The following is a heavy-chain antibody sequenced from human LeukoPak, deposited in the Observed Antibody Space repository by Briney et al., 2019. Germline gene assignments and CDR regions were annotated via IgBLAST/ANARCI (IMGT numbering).Heavy chain of an antibody. CDR1: GFTFTSSA. D-gene: IGHD2-21*02. V-gene: IGHV1-58*01. Sequence: SVKVSCKASGFTFTSSAVQWVRQARGQRLEWIGWIVVGSGNTNYAQKFQERVTITRDMSTSTAYMELSSLRSEDTAVYYCAAEAYCGGDCYANWFDPWGQGALVTASS. CDR3: AAEAYCGGDCYANWFDP. J-gene: IGHJ5*02. CDR2: IVVGSGNT.